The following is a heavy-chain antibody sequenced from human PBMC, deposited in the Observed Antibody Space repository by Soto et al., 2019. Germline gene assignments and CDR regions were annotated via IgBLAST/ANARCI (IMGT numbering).Heavy chain of an antibody. J-gene: IGHJ3*02. CDR3: AKDSARDYSFWPDAFDI. D-gene: IGHD4-4*01. CDR1: GFTFSSYA. Sequence: GGSLRLSCAASGFTFSSYAMSWVRQAPGKGLEWVSAISGSGGSTYCADSVKGRFTISRDNSKNTLYLQMNSLRAEDTAVYYCAKDSARDYSFWPDAFDIWGQGTMVTVSS. V-gene: IGHV3-23*01. CDR2: ISGSGGST.